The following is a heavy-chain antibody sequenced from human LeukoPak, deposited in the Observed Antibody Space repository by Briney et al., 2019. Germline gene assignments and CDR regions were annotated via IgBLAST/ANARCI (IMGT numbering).Heavy chain of an antibody. J-gene: IGHJ5*02. CDR3: ARHLRQWLITEPWFDP. V-gene: IGHV4-39*01. CDR1: GGSISSSSYY. CDR2: IYYSGST. Sequence: SETLSLTCTVSGGSISSSSYYWGWIRQPPGKGLEWIGSIYYSGSTYYNPSLKSRVTISVDTSKNQFSLKLSSVTAADTAVYCCARHLRQWLITEPWFDPWGQGTLVTVSS. D-gene: IGHD6-19*01.